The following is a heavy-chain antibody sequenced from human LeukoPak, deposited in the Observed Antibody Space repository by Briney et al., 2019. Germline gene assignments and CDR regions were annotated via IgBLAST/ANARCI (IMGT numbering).Heavy chain of an antibody. CDR3: ARDLRDRRWLQLGGRGNFDY. CDR1: GYTFTGYY. V-gene: IGHV1-18*04. Sequence: GASVKVSCKASGYTFTGYYMHWVRQAPGQGLEWMGWISAYNGNTNYAQKLQGRVTMTTDTSTSTAYMELRSLRSDDTAVYYCARDLRDRRWLQLGGRGNFDYWGQGTLVTVSS. D-gene: IGHD5-24*01. J-gene: IGHJ4*02. CDR2: ISAYNGNT.